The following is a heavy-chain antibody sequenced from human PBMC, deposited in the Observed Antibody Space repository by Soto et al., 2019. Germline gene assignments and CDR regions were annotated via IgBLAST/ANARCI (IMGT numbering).Heavy chain of an antibody. V-gene: IGHV1-18*01. CDR3: ARGWFGEFVDYFDY. Sequence: ASVKVSCKASGYTFTSYAISWVRQAPGQGLEWMGWISAYNGNTNYAQKVQGRVTMTTDTSTSTAYMELRSLRSDDTAVYYCARGWFGEFVDYFDYWGQGTLVTV. J-gene: IGHJ4*02. D-gene: IGHD3-10*01. CDR1: GYTFTSYA. CDR2: ISAYNGNT.